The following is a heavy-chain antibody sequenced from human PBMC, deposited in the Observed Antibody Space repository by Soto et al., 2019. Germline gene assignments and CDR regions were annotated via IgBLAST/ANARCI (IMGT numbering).Heavy chain of an antibody. D-gene: IGHD5-12*01. CDR2: IIPILGIA. CDR1: GGTFSSYT. V-gene: IGHV1-69*02. J-gene: IGHJ4*02. CDR3: ARGEMATSH. Sequence: QVQLVQSGAEVKKPGPSVKVSCKASGGTFSSYTISWVRQAPGQGLEWMGRIIPILGIANYAQKLQGRVTINADNSTRTAYMELSSLRSEDTAVYYCARGEMATSHWGQGTLVTVSS.